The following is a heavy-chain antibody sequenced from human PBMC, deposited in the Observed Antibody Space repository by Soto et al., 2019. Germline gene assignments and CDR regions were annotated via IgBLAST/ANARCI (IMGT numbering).Heavy chain of an antibody. J-gene: IGHJ5*02. V-gene: IGHV1-69*01. CDR2: ITPVFDTL. CDR1: GDTFRNYA. CDR3: AREVLDSFTS. Sequence: VQLVQSGAEVKKPGSSVRVSCKGSGDTFRNYAITWVRQAPGQGFEWMGGITPVFDTLNYAQKFQGRLTIIADESTSTVHMELTSLRAADTAVYYCAREVLDSFTSWGQETLVSVSA. D-gene: IGHD3-3*01.